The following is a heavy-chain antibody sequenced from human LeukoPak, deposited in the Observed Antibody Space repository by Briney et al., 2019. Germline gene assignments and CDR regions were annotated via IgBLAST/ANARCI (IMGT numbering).Heavy chain of an antibody. CDR2: IYSGGST. V-gene: IGHV3-66*01. D-gene: IGHD3-22*01. Sequence: GGSLRLSCAASEFTVRTNHMSWVRQAPGKGLEWVSVIYSGGSTYYADSVKGRFTISRDNSKNTLYLQMNSLRAEDTAVYYCARGPYDNSGYRFDYWGQGTLVTVSS. J-gene: IGHJ4*02. CDR3: ARGPYDNSGYRFDY. CDR1: EFTVRTNH.